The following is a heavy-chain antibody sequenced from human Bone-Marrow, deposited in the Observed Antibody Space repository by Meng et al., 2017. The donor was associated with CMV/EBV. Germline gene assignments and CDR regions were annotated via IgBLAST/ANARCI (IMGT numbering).Heavy chain of an antibody. D-gene: IGHD2-2*01. CDR2: IYYSGST. J-gene: IGHJ5*02. CDR1: ISSVDYY. V-gene: IGHV4-30-4*01. CDR3: ASVYCSSTSCYFENWFDP. Sequence: ISSVDYYWSWIRQPPGKGLEWIGYIYYSGSTYYNPSLKSRVTISVDTSKNQFSLKLSSVTAADTAVYYCASVYCSSTSCYFENWFDPWGQGTLVTVSS.